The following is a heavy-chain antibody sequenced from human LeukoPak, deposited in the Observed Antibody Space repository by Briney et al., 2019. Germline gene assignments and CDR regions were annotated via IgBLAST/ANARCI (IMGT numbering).Heavy chain of an antibody. CDR2: ISWGTDTI. Sequence: QPGRSLRLSCAASGFTYDHAMYWVRQVPGKGLEWVSGISWGTDTIGYADSVKGRFTISRDNAKNSLYLQMNSLRTEDTALYYCAKSQGAVAGPIDFWGQGTLVTVSS. J-gene: IGHJ4*02. CDR1: GFTYDHA. CDR3: AKSQGAVAGPIDF. D-gene: IGHD6-19*01. V-gene: IGHV3-9*01.